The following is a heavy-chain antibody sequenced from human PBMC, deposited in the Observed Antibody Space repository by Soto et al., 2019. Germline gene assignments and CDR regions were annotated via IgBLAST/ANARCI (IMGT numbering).Heavy chain of an antibody. CDR1: GFSFGDYA. CDR2: ISGTGSRT. D-gene: IGHD5-18*01. V-gene: IGHV3-23*01. J-gene: IGHJ6*02. CDR3: ARGGRYTYGYGDYSYGMDV. Sequence: EVQVLESGGGLVQPGGSLRLSCAASGFSFGDYAMSWVRQAPGKGLEWVSGISGTGSRTSYADSVRGRFTISRDNVNNKLSMQMDRLRAEDTAVYYCARGGRYTYGYGDYSYGMDVWGQGNTVTVSS.